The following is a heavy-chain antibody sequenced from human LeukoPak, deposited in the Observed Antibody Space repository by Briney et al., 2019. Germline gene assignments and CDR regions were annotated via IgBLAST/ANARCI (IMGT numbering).Heavy chain of an antibody. CDR3: ARDKRVAVAGTYIYYYYMDV. V-gene: IGHV4-4*07. D-gene: IGHD6-19*01. CDR2: IYTSGST. CDR1: GGSISSYY. J-gene: IGHJ6*03. Sequence: TSETLSLTCTVSGGSISSYYWSWIRQPAGKGLEWIGRIYTSGSTSYNPSLKSRVTMSVDTSKNQFSLKLSSVTAADTAVYYCARDKRVAVAGTYIYYYYMDVWGNGTTVTISS.